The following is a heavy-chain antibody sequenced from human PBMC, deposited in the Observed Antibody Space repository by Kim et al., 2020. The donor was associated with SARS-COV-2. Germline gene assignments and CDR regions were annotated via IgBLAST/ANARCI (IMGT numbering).Heavy chain of an antibody. CDR3: ARDPYSSSYNYYGMDV. Sequence: GGSLRLSCAASGFTFSSYEMNWVRQAPGKGLEWVSYISSSGSTIYYADSVKGRFTISRDNAKNSLYLQMNSLRAEDTAVYYCARDPYSSSYNYYGMDVWGLGTTVTVSS. V-gene: IGHV3-48*03. J-gene: IGHJ6*02. CDR1: GFTFSSYE. CDR2: ISSSGSTI. D-gene: IGHD6-13*01.